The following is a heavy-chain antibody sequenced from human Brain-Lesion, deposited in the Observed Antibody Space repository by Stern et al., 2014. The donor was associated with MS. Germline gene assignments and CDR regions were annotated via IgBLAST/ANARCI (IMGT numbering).Heavy chain of an antibody. D-gene: IGHD3-3*01. V-gene: IGHV1-2*02. J-gene: IGHJ6*02. CDR3: ARDQRGITIFGVVTDYYYLGMDV. CDR1: GYIFTGYY. CDR2: INPNTGGT. Sequence: DQLVESGAAVKKPGASVKVSCKTSGYIFTGYYIHWVRQAPGQGLEWMAWINPNTGGTKYAQKFQGRVTRSRDTSISTAYVELSSLTSDDTAVYYCARDQRGITIFGVVTDYYYLGMDVWGQGTTVTVSS.